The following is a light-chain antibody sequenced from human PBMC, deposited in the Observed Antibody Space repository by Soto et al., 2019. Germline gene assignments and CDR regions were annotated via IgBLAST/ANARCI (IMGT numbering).Light chain of an antibody. Sequence: QSALTQPASVSGSPGQSITISCTGTSSDVGGYNYVSWYQQHPGKAPKHMIYEVSNRPSGVSNRFSGSKSGNTGSLTISGRQAEDEADYYCSSYTISGTPYVVFDEGTKVTVL. J-gene: IGLJ2*01. CDR3: SSYTISGTPYVV. V-gene: IGLV2-14*01. CDR2: EVS. CDR1: SSDVGGYNY.